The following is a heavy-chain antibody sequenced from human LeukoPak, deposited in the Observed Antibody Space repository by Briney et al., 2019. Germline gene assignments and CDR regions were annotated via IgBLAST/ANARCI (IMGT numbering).Heavy chain of an antibody. V-gene: IGHV1-69*13. Sequence: GASVKVSCKASDYTFTRSAISWVRQAPGQGLEWMGGIIPIFGTANYAQKFQGRVTITADESTSTAYMELSSLRSEDTAVYYCARVEAVAGFQYYFDYWGQGTLVTVSS. CDR2: IIPIFGTA. J-gene: IGHJ4*02. D-gene: IGHD6-19*01. CDR1: DYTFTRSA. CDR3: ARVEAVAGFQYYFDY.